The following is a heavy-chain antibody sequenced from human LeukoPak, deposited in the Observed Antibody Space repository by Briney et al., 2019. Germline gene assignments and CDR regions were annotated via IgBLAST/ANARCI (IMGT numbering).Heavy chain of an antibody. Sequence: ASVKVSCKASGYTFTNFVIHWVRQAPGQKLEWMGWINPSNDDTKYSQKFQGRVTITRDTSASTAYMELSSLRSEDTALYYCARDQIGVAAAAYWGQGTLVTVSS. CDR2: INPSNDDT. J-gene: IGHJ4*02. D-gene: IGHD6-13*01. CDR1: GYTFTNFV. CDR3: ARDQIGVAAAAY. V-gene: IGHV1-3*01.